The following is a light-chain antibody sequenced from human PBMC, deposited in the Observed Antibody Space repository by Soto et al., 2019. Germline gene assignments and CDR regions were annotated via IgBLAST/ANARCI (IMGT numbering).Light chain of an antibody. CDR3: QQYYSTVT. CDR1: QSVLYSSNNKNY. J-gene: IGKJ4*01. V-gene: IGKV4-1*01. CDR2: WAS. Sequence: DIVMTQSPDSLAVSLGERATINCKSSQSVLYSSNNKNYLAWYQQKPGQPPKLLIYWASTRESGVPDRFSGSGSGTDFTLTISSLQAEDVAVYYCQQYYSTVTFGGGTKVESK.